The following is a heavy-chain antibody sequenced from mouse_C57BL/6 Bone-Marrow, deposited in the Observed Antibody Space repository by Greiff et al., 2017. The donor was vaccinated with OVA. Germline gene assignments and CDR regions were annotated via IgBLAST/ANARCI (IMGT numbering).Heavy chain of an antibody. CDR1: GFTFSDYY. CDR2: INYDGSST. Sequence: EVKLVESEGGLVQPGSSMKLSCTASGFTFSDYYMAWVRQVPEKGLEWVANINYDGSSTYYLDSLKSRFIISRDNAKNILYLQMSSLKSEDTATYYCGREGGGDAMDYWGQGTSVTVSS. V-gene: IGHV5-16*01. J-gene: IGHJ4*01. CDR3: GREGGGDAMDY.